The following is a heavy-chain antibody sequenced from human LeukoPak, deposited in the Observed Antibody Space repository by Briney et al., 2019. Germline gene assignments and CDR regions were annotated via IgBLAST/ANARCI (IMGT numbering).Heavy chain of an antibody. CDR1: GFPFSNYA. CDR3: AKDSAERRISSSPIDY. Sequence: GSLRLSCAASGFPFSNYAMSWVRQPPGKGLEWVSGISGSGGSPYYADSVKGRFTISRDNSKNTLYLQMNSLRAEDTAVYYCAKDSAERRISSSPIDYWGQGTLVTVSS. V-gene: IGHV3-23*01. D-gene: IGHD6-6*01. J-gene: IGHJ4*02. CDR2: ISGSGGSP.